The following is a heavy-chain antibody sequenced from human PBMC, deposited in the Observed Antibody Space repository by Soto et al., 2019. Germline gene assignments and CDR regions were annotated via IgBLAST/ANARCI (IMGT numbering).Heavy chain of an antibody. CDR2: ISYDGSNK. CDR1: GFTFSSYA. D-gene: IGHD3-10*01. CDR3: ARDSASYYGSGSPYYYYGMDV. V-gene: IGHV3-30-3*01. Sequence: PGGSLRLSCAASGFTFSSYAMHWVRQAPGKGLEWVAVISYDGSNKYYADSVKGRFTISRDNSKNTLYLQMNSLRAEDTAVYYCARDSASYYGSGSPYYYYGMDVWGQGTTVTVS. J-gene: IGHJ6*02.